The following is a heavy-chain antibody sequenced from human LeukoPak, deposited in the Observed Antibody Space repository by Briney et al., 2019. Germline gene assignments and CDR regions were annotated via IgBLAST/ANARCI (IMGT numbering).Heavy chain of an antibody. CDR2: IYHSGST. CDR3: ARVFRCGSGIFWFDP. J-gene: IGHJ5*02. D-gene: IGHD3-10*01. CDR1: GGSISSSNW. V-gene: IGHV4-4*02. Sequence: PSGTLSLTCAVSGGSISSSNWWSWVRQPPGKGLEWIGEIYHSGSTNYNPSLKSRVTISVDKSKNQFSLKLSSVTAADTAMYYCARVFRCGSGIFWFDPWGQGTLVTVSS.